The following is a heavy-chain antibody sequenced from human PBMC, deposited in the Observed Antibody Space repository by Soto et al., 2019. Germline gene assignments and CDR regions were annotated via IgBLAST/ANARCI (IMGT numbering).Heavy chain of an antibody. J-gene: IGHJ6*02. Sequence: EVQLLESGGDLVQPGGSLRLSCAASGFTFSSYAMNWVRRAPGKGLEWVSAISGSGGSTYYADSVKGRFTISRDNSRNTLFLQLNSLTAEDTAVYFCAKDARDCTRTSFYTYYYYYGIDVWGRGTTVTDSS. D-gene: IGHD2-2*02. CDR2: ISGSGGST. CDR3: AKDARDCTRTSFYTYYYYYGIDV. CDR1: GFTFSSYA. V-gene: IGHV3-23*01.